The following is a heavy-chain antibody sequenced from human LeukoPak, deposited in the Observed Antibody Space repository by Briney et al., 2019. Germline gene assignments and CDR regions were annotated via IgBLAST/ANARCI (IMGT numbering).Heavy chain of an antibody. CDR2: ISYDGSNK. CDR3: ARIDYYDSSGSPPDY. CDR1: GFTFSSYA. D-gene: IGHD3-22*01. Sequence: PGRSLRLSCAASGFTFSSYAMHWVRQAPGKGLEWVAVISYDGSNKYYADSVKGRFTISGDNSKNTLYLQMNSLRAEDTAVYYCARIDYYDSSGSPPDYWGQGTLVTVSS. V-gene: IGHV3-30-3*01. J-gene: IGHJ4*02.